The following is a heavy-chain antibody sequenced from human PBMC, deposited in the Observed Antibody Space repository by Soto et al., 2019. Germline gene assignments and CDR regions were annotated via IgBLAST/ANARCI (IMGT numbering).Heavy chain of an antibody. Sequence: SETLSLTCTVSGGSISSYYWTWIRQPPGKGLEWIGYIYYSGSTNYNPSLKSRVTISVDTSKNQFSLKLSSVTAADTAVYYCARGGAYNYVDYWGQGTPVTVSS. CDR2: IYYSGST. CDR1: GGSISSYY. D-gene: IGHD1-1*01. V-gene: IGHV4-59*01. CDR3: ARGGAYNYVDY. J-gene: IGHJ4*02.